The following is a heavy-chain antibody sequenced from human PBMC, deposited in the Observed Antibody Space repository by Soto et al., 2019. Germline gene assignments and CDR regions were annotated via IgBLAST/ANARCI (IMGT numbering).Heavy chain of an antibody. CDR1: GGSISSSIYY. J-gene: IGHJ6*02. CDR2: IYYSGST. Sequence: SETLSLTCTVSGGSISSSIYYWGGIGHPPGKGLEWIGSIYYSGSTYYNPSLKSRVTISVETSNNQSSLKLSSVTAADTAVYYCARHGDSGYAPGDYYYGMDVWGQGTTVTVSS. V-gene: IGHV4-39*01. D-gene: IGHD5-12*01. CDR3: ARHGDSGYAPGDYYYGMDV.